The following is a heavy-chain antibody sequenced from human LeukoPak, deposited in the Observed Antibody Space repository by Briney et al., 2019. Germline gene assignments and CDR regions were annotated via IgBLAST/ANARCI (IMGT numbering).Heavy chain of an antibody. V-gene: IGHV3-21*01. CDR3: ARDRPYYYDSSGYFLFDY. Sequence: GGSLRLSCAASGFTFSSYTMNWVRQAPGKGLEWVSSIGTSSSYIYYADSVKGRFTISRDNSKNTLYLQMNSLRAEDTAVYYCARDRPYYYDSSGYFLFDYWGQGTLVTVSS. J-gene: IGHJ4*02. CDR2: IGTSSSYI. CDR1: GFTFSSYT. D-gene: IGHD3-22*01.